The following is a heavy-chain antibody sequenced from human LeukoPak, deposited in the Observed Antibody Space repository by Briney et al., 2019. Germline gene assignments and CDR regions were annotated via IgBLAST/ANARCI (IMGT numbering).Heavy chain of an antibody. CDR1: GFTSSSYI. J-gene: IGHJ3*02. Sequence: PGGSLRLSCAASGFTSSSYIMKWVRQAQGQGLEWVSYISSGTGNKYYEDSVKGRFTISRDNAKNSLYLQMNSLRDEDTAVYHCARFSGTITAFDIWGQGTLVTVSS. CDR2: ISSGTGNK. V-gene: IGHV3-48*02. D-gene: IGHD3-10*01. CDR3: ARFSGTITAFDI.